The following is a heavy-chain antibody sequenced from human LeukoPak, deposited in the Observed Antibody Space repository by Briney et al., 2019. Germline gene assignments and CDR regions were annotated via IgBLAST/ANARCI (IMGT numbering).Heavy chain of an antibody. V-gene: IGHV3-7*03. CDR2: IKQAGSEQ. Sequence: GGTLRLSCAASGFTFSSDWMTWVRQAPGKGLEYVGDIKQAGSEQYYVDSVKGRFTISRANAKNSLCLQMNSPRAAPTAVYSCARGLAWFGSFDYWGQGTLVTVSS. CDR3: ARGLAWFGSFDY. J-gene: IGHJ4*02. CDR1: GFTFSSDW. D-gene: IGHD3-10*01.